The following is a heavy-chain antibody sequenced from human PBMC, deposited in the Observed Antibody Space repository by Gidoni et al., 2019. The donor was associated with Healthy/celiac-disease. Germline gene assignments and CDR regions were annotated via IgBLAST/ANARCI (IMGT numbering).Heavy chain of an antibody. CDR3: ARALEEGITFGGVIVHRQGYFDY. CDR1: GGSLSSSTW. Sequence: QVQLQESGPGLVKPSGTLSLTCAVAGGSLSSSTWWSWVRQPPGKGLEWIGEIYHSGRTNYNPSLKRRVTISVDKSKNQFSLKLSSVTAADTAVYYCARALEEGITFGGVIVHRQGYFDYWGQGTLVTVSS. CDR2: IYHSGRT. V-gene: IGHV4-4*02. D-gene: IGHD3-16*02. J-gene: IGHJ4*02.